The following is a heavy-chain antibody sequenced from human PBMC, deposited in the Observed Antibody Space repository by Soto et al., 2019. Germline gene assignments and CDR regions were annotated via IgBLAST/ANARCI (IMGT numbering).Heavy chain of an antibody. V-gene: IGHV1-69*01. D-gene: IGHD3-16*01. CDR3: ELWGFRDGNSSTYNCSGMDV. Sequence: VQLVQSGAEVKKPGSSVKLSCKASGGTFNRYTISWVRQAPGQGLEWMGGIIPIFGTANYAQKFQGRVAIIADESTSASYMELRSLRSEDTAVYYCELWGFRDGNSSTYNCSGMDVWGQGTTVTVSS. CDR2: IIPIFGTA. J-gene: IGHJ6*02. CDR1: GGTFNRYT.